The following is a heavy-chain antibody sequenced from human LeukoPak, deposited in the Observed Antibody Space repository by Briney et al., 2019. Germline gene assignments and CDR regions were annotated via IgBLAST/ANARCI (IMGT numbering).Heavy chain of an antibody. CDR3: AKDGGLWVSAHWGDS. D-gene: IGHD7-27*01. CDR1: GFTFSSYT. J-gene: IGHJ4*02. Sequence: GGSLRLSCAASGFTFSSYTMSWVRQAPGKGLEWVSTITTSDGNTYYADSVKARFTVSRDNSKNTLFLQMNSLRAEDTAVYYCAKDGGLWVSAHWGDSWGRGTLVTVSS. CDR2: ITTSDGNT. V-gene: IGHV3-23*01.